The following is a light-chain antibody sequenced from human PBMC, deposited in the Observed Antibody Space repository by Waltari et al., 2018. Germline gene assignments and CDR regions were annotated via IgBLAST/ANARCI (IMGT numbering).Light chain of an antibody. CDR1: SSLLRFTS. Sequence: QSVLTQPPSVSAAPGQKVSISCSGSSSLLRFTSVSWYQQFPGTAPKLLIYDDDKRPSGIPDRFSASKSDTSVTLDIPRLQPGDEAHYFCGTWDRRLKAVFGGGTKLTV. V-gene: IGLV1-51*01. CDR3: GTWDRRLKAV. J-gene: IGLJ2*01. CDR2: DDD.